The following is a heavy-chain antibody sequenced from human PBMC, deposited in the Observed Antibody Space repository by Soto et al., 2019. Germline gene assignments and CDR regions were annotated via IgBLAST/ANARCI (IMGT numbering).Heavy chain of an antibody. CDR3: ARDFGSDATGYYGMDG. Sequence: GGSLRLSCAASGFTVSSNYMSWVRQTPGKGLEWVSLTYSGGVTVYADSVQGRFTVSRDNYRNTLYLQMNSLRAEDTAVYFCARDFGSDATGYYGMDGWGQGTTVTVSS. CDR2: TYSGGVT. J-gene: IGHJ6*02. D-gene: IGHD3-10*01. CDR1: GFTVSSNY. V-gene: IGHV3-66*01.